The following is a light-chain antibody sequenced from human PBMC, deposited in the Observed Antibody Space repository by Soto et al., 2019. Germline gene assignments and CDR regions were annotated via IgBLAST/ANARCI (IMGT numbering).Light chain of an antibody. Sequence: HSVLKQPPSVSGAPGQRVTISCTGSSSNIGAGYDVHWYQQLPGTAPKLLIYGNSNRPSGVPDRFSGSKSGTSASLAITGLQAEDEADYYCQSYDSSLSGLYVFGTGTKVTVL. V-gene: IGLV1-40*01. J-gene: IGLJ1*01. CDR3: QSYDSSLSGLYV. CDR2: GNS. CDR1: SSNIGAGYD.